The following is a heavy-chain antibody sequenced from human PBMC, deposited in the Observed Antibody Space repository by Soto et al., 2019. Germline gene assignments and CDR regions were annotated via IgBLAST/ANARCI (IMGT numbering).Heavy chain of an antibody. CDR3: ARDNWNTV. V-gene: IGHV3-15*07. CDR2: VKSKTHGGTT. Sequence: GGYLRLSCTASGFTFSNAWINWVRQAPGKGLEWVGRVKSKTHGGTTDLAAPVKGRFAISRDDSKNVVYLEMNSLKTEDTAIYYCARDNWNTVWGQGTMVTVSS. D-gene: IGHD1-20*01. J-gene: IGHJ3*01. CDR1: GFTFSNAW.